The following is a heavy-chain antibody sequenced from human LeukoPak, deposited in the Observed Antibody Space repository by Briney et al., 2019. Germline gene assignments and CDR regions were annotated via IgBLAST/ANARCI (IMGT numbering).Heavy chain of an antibody. J-gene: IGHJ4*02. V-gene: IGHV3-48*01. CDR1: GLTFSSYS. Sequence: GGSLRLSCVASGLTFSSYSMNWVRRAPGKGLEWVSYISSSGSTIYYADSVKGRFTISRDNAKNSLYLQMNSLRAEDTAVYYCAREYSGYCSGGSCHPHFDYWGQGTLVTVSS. CDR3: AREYSGYCSGGSCHPHFDY. CDR2: ISSSGSTI. D-gene: IGHD2-15*01.